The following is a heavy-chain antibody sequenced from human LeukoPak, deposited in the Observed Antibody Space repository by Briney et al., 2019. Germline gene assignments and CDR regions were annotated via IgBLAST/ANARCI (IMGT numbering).Heavy chain of an antibody. D-gene: IGHD2-2*01. CDR1: GFAFGSYA. Sequence: PGGSLRLSCAASGFAFGSYAMHWVRQAPGKGLEWVSYISSSGTTIYYADSVKGRFTISRDNSKNTLYLQMNSLRAEDTAVYYCAKYIVVVPAAPFDYWGQGTLVTVSS. J-gene: IGHJ4*02. CDR3: AKYIVVVPAAPFDY. CDR2: ISSSGTTI. V-gene: IGHV3-48*03.